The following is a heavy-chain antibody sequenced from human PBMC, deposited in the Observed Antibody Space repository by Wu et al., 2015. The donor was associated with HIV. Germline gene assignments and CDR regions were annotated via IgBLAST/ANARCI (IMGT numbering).Heavy chain of an antibody. CDR2: INPDTGGT. Sequence: QVQLVQSGTEVKKPGASVKVSCKASGYNFTGYYMHWVRQAPGQGLEWMGWINPDTGGTNSAQNFQGRVTMTRDTSITTVYMELNRLRLDDTAMYYCARPSFVQDSEYEWVFGRWGQGTLVTVSS. CDR1: GYNFTGYY. CDR3: ARPSFVQDSEYEWVFGR. D-gene: IGHD1-26*01. V-gene: IGHV1-2*02. J-gene: IGHJ4*02.